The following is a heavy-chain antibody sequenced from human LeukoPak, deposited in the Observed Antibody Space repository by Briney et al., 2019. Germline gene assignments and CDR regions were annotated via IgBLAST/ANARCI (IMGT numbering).Heavy chain of an antibody. D-gene: IGHD2-2*01. V-gene: IGHV1-2*02. CDR2: INPNSGGT. J-gene: IGHJ3*02. CDR1: GYTFIGYY. Sequence: ASVKVSCKASGYTFIGYYMHWVRQAPGQGLEWMGWINPNSGGTNYAQKFQGRVTMTRDTSISTAYMELSRLRSDDTAVYYCARDVVVVPAAISHDAFDIWGQGTMVTVSS. CDR3: ARDVVVVPAAISHDAFDI.